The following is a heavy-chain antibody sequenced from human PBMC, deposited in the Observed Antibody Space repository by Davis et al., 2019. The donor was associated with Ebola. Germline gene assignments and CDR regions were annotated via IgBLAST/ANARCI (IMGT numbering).Heavy chain of an antibody. D-gene: IGHD1-1*01. Sequence: ASVKVSCKASGYTFTTYVISWLRQAPGQGLEWMGWINVNNGNSHFAQRVQGRITMTTDISASTAYMEVGSLRSDDTAVYYCARAQFPTTSDHWGQGTLVTVSS. V-gene: IGHV1-18*04. CDR2: INVNNGNS. CDR1: GYTFTTYV. CDR3: ARAQFPTTSDH. J-gene: IGHJ4*02.